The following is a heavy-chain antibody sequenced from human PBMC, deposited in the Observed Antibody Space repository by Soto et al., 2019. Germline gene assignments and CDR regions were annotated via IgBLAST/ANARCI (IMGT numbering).Heavy chain of an antibody. Sequence: SETLSLTCDVYGGSFSGYYWSWIRQPPGKGLEWIGKNNHRGSTNYNPSLKSRVTISVDTSKNQFSLRLSSVTAADTAVYYCARVMYSSSWDFDYWGQGTLVTVSS. CDR3: ARVMYSSSWDFDY. J-gene: IGHJ4*02. V-gene: IGHV4-34*01. D-gene: IGHD6-13*01. CDR1: GGSFSGYY. CDR2: NNHRGST.